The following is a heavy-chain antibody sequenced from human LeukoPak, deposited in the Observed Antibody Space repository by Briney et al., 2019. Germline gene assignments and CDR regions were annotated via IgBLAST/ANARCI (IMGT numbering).Heavy chain of an antibody. D-gene: IGHD6-19*01. CDR2: IYYSGST. Sequence: SETLSLTCTVSGGSISSGGYYWSWIRQHPGKGLEWIGYIYYSGSTYYNPSLKSRVTISVDTSKNQFSLKLSSVTAADAAVYYCARVPTRQWLVTHYYYGMDVWGQGTTVTVSS. CDR3: ARVPTRQWLVTHYYYGMDV. V-gene: IGHV4-31*03. CDR1: GGSISSGGYY. J-gene: IGHJ6*02.